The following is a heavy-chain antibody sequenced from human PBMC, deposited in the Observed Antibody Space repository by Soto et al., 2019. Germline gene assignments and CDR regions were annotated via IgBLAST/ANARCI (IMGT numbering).Heavy chain of an antibody. V-gene: IGHV3-23*01. Sequence: ETLSLSCAASGFTFSSYAMSWVRQAPGKGLEWVSAISGSGGSTYYADSVKGRFTISRDNSKNTLYLQMNSLRAEDTAVYYCAKGGIVVVSAVQHWGQGTLVTVSS. J-gene: IGHJ1*01. CDR3: AKGGIVVVSAVQH. CDR1: GFTFSSYA. CDR2: ISGSGGST. D-gene: IGHD2-21*01.